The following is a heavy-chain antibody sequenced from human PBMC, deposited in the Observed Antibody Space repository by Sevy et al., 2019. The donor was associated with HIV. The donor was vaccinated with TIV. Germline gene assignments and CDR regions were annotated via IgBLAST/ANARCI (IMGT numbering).Heavy chain of an antibody. V-gene: IGHV4-30-4*01. CDR3: ANYQHAGEWGRFDD. D-gene: IGHD4-17*01. J-gene: IGHJ4*02. Sequence: SETLSLTCTVSGGSISGRDYFWSWIRQPPGKGLEWIGHVYYSGTTYYNPSLQSRVFISADTSKNQFSLKLTSVTAADTAVYYCANYQHAGEWGRFDDWGQGTLVTVSS. CDR1: GGSISGRDYF. CDR2: VYYSGTT.